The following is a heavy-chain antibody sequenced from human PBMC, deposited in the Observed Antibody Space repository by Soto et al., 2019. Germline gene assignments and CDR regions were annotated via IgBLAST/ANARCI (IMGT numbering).Heavy chain of an antibody. CDR2: MNPNSGNT. Sequence: QVQLVQSGAEVKKPGASVKVSCKASGYTFTSYDINWVRQATGQGFEWMGWMNPNSGNTKYAQKLQGRVTMTTDTSTSTAYMELRSLRSDDTAVFYCAREMVRGVGSDYWGQGTLVTVSS. CDR1: GYTFTSYD. D-gene: IGHD3-10*01. V-gene: IGHV1-8*01. J-gene: IGHJ4*02. CDR3: AREMVRGVGSDY.